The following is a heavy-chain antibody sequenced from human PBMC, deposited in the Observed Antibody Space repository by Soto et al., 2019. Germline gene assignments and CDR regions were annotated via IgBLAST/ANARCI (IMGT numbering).Heavy chain of an antibody. V-gene: IGHV4-61*01. CDR3: ARALGGRRFSWFYFDN. D-gene: IGHD2-15*01. Sequence: PSETLSLTCSVSGGSVNSGSHYWTWSRQSPGNTLEWSGHVSDRRKTDRNPSVRGRVTLSRDTSRHQSSLRLTAVAAADTAVYSCARALGGRRFSWFYFDNWGRGALVTVSS. CDR2: VSDRRKT. CDR1: GGSVNSGSHY. J-gene: IGHJ4*02.